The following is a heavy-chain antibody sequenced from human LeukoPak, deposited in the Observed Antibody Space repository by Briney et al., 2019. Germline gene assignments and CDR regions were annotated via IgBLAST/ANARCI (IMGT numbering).Heavy chain of an antibody. J-gene: IGHJ4*02. D-gene: IGHD3-10*01. Sequence: ETLSLTCTVSGGSVSSGSYYWSWIRQPPGKGLEWIGYIYYSGSTNYNPSLKSRVTISVDTSKNQFSLELSSVTAADTAVYYCARTAKDYYGSGSYNYYFDYWGQGTLVTVSS. CDR1: GGSVSSGSYY. CDR3: ARTAKDYYGSGSYNYYFDY. CDR2: IYYSGST. V-gene: IGHV4-61*01.